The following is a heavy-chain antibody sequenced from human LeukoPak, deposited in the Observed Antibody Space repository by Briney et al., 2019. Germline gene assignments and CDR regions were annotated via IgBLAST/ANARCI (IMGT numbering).Heavy chain of an antibody. J-gene: IGHJ3*02. V-gene: IGHV4-61*02. CDR2: IYTSGSTSGST. Sequence: SETLSLTCIVSGGSISSGTYYWNWIRQPAGKGLEWIGRIYTSGSTSGSTSCNPSLKSRVTISVDMSKNQFSLSLSSVTAADTAVYYCARGIAAASERALDIWGQGTTVTVSS. D-gene: IGHD6-13*01. CDR1: GGSISSGTYY. CDR3: ARGIAAASERALDI.